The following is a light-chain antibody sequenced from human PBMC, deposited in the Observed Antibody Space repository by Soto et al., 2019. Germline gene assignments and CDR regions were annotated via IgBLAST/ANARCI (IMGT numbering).Light chain of an antibody. CDR3: QQYNSYPLT. CDR1: QSISSW. CDR2: DAS. Sequence: DIQMTQSPSTLSASVGDRVTITCRASQSISSWLAWYQQKPGKAPKLLIYDASSLESGFPSSFSGSGSGTEFTLTISSLQPDDFATYYCQQYNSYPLTFGGGTKV. J-gene: IGKJ4*01. V-gene: IGKV1-5*01.